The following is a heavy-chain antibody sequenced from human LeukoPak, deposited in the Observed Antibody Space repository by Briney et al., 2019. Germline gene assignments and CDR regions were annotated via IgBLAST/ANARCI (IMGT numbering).Heavy chain of an antibody. CDR1: XFXFXXXX. J-gene: IGHJ4*02. CDR2: XXXXGSEK. Sequence: XXFXFXXXXXSXVREAPGEXVERGAXXXXXGSEKYYLHTVKGGFTISREKAPKTLYLQMNSLGAEDTAVYYCARAPIVVVPTRRPTYFDYWGQGALVTVSS. CDR3: ARAPIVVVPTRRPTYFDY. D-gene: IGHD2-2*01. V-gene: IGHV3-7*01.